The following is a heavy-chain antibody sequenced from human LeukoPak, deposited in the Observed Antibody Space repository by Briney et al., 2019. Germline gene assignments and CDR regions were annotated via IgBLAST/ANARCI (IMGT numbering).Heavy chain of an antibody. Sequence: GGSLRLSCAAPGFTFSSYEMNWVRQAPGKGLEWVSYISSSGSTIYYADSVKGRFTISRDNAKNSLYLQMNSLRAEDTAVYYCARDPYYYDSSGCFDYWGQGTLVTVSS. V-gene: IGHV3-48*03. D-gene: IGHD3-22*01. CDR2: ISSSGSTI. CDR1: GFTFSSYE. J-gene: IGHJ4*02. CDR3: ARDPYYYDSSGCFDY.